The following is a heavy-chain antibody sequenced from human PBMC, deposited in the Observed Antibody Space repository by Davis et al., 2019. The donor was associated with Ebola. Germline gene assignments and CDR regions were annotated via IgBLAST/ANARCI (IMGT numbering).Heavy chain of an antibody. Sequence: MPGGSLRLSCTVSGDSISSSYWTWIRQPPGKGLEWIGYIYYNAVTIYNPSLKSRVTISMDMSKNQVSLNLISVTAADTAVYYCTRHGRAAGMSWFDPWGQGALVTVSS. CDR1: GDSISSSY. D-gene: IGHD6-13*01. CDR2: IYYNAVT. V-gene: IGHV4-59*08. J-gene: IGHJ5*02. CDR3: TRHGRAAGMSWFDP.